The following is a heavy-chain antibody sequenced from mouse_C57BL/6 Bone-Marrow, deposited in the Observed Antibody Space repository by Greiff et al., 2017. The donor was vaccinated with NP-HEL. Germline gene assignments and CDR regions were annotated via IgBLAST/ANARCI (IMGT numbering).Heavy chain of an antibody. D-gene: IGHD2-2*01. CDR1: GFTFTDYY. Sequence: EVQRVESGGGLVQPGGSLSLSCAASGFTFTDYYMSWVRQPPGKALEWLGFIRNKANGYTTEYSASVKGRFTISRDNSQSILYHQVNALRAEDSATYYCARYSRDGYDGLAMDYWGQGTSVTVSS. V-gene: IGHV7-3*01. J-gene: IGHJ4*01. CDR3: ARYSRDGYDGLAMDY. CDR2: IRNKANGYTT.